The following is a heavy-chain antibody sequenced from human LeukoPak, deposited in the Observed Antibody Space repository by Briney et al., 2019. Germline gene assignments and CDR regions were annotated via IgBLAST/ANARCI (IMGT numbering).Heavy chain of an antibody. V-gene: IGHV3-7*01. CDR3: ARDHGVITMMNGGDY. D-gene: IGHD3-22*01. CDR2: IKNDGGEK. Sequence: GALRLSCAASGFTFSDFWMSWVRQAPGKGLEWVANIKNDGGEKYYVDSVKGRFTISRDNAENSLYLQMNSLRAKDTAVYYCARDHGVITMMNGGDYWGQGTLVTVSS. CDR1: GFTFSDFW. J-gene: IGHJ4*02.